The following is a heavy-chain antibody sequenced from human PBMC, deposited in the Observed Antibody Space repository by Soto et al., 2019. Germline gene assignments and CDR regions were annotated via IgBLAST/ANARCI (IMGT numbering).Heavy chain of an antibody. Sequence: SETLSLTCIVSGDPVPSGYYYWTWLRQPPGKGLEWIGHILLTGATNYSPSLKNRVTMSVDTSKSQFSLNLASVTAADSGTYYCARARSDSAGSSLGRRMDVLGQGTTVT. CDR3: ARARSDSAGSSLGRRMDV. J-gene: IGHJ6*02. V-gene: IGHV4-61*01. CDR1: GDPVPSGYYY. D-gene: IGHD3-10*01. CDR2: ILLTGAT.